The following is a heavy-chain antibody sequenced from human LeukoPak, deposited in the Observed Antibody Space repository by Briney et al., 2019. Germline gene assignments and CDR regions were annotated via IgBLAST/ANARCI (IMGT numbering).Heavy chain of an antibody. CDR2: ISTSGSFI. Sequence: PGGSLRLSCAASGFTFSSYSMNWFRQSPGKGLEWVSCISTSGSFIYYADSVKGRFTISRDNAKNSLYLQMNSLRAEDTAVYYCAKDMDHDYDDYGFDYWGQGTPVTVSS. J-gene: IGHJ4*02. V-gene: IGHV3-21*01. CDR1: GFTFSSYS. CDR3: AKDMDHDYDDYGFDY. D-gene: IGHD4-17*01.